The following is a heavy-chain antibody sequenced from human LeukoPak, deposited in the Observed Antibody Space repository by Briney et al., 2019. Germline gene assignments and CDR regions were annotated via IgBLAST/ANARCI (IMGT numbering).Heavy chain of an antibody. V-gene: IGHV3-64D*06. CDR3: VKETAFYDH. Sequence: TGGSLRLSCSASGFTFSRSPMHWVRQAPGKGLEYVSAISSDGVSTYYGASVKGRFTISRDNSKNTLYLQMSSPRAEDTALYYCVKETAFYDHWGPGTLVTVSS. D-gene: IGHD2/OR15-2a*01. J-gene: IGHJ4*02. CDR2: ISSDGVST. CDR1: GFTFSRSP.